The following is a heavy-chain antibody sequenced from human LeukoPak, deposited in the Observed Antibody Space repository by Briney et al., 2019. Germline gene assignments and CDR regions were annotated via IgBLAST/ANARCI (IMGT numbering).Heavy chain of an antibody. CDR1: GFTFSSYS. D-gene: IGHD5-18*01. CDR2: ISSSSTYI. Sequence: SGGSLRLSCAASGFTFSSYSMNWVRQAPGKGLEGVSSISSSSTYIYYADSVKGRFTISRDNAKNSLYLQMNSLRAEDTAVYYCAREDSYGFGIDYWGQGTLVTVSS. CDR3: AREDSYGFGIDY. V-gene: IGHV3-21*01. J-gene: IGHJ4*02.